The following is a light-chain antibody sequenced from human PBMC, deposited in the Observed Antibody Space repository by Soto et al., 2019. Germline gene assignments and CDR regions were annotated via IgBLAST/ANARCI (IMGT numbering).Light chain of an antibody. Sequence: EIVLTQSPGTLSLSPGERAIFSCRASQSVSSSYLAWYRQKPGQAPRLLIYGASSRATGIPDRFSGSGSGTDFTLTISRLEPEDFAVYYCQQYGSSPWTFGQGTKVEIK. J-gene: IGKJ1*01. CDR2: GAS. CDR1: QSVSSSY. CDR3: QQYGSSPWT. V-gene: IGKV3-20*01.